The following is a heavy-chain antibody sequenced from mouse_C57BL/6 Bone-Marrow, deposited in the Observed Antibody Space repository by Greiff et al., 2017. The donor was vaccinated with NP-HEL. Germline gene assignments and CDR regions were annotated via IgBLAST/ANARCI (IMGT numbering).Heavy chain of an antibody. CDR3: PYDAPYAMDY. D-gene: IGHD2-12*01. J-gene: IGHJ4*01. CDR1: GFTFSDYG. V-gene: IGHV5-17*01. CDR2: ISSGSSTI. Sequence: EVKLMESGGGLVKPGGSLKLSCAASGFTFSDYGMHWVRQAPEKGLEWVAYISSGSSTIYYADTVKGRVTISRDKAKNTLFLQLTSLRSEDTAMYYYPYDAPYAMDYWGQGTSVTVSA.